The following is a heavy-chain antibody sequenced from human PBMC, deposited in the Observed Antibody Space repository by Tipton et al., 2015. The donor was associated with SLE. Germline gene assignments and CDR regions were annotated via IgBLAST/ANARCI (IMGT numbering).Heavy chain of an antibody. J-gene: IGHJ6*03. CDR2: INHSGST. CDR3: ARDPSGGPDYYMDV. D-gene: IGHD3-10*01. CDR1: GGSFSGYY. Sequence: TLSLTCAVYGGSFSGYYWSWIRQPPGKGLEWIGEINHSGSTNYNPSLKSRVTISVDTSKNQFSLQLNSVTPEDTAVYYCARDPSGGPDYYMDVWGKGTTVTVSS. V-gene: IGHV4-34*01.